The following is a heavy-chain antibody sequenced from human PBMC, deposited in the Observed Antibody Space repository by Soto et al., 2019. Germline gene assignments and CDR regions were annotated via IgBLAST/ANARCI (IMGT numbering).Heavy chain of an antibody. CDR2: ISYDGSNK. CDR1: GFTFSSYG. V-gene: IGHV3-30*18. J-gene: IGHJ4*02. CDR3: AKDEGYSYAPDY. Sequence: PGGSLRLSSAASGFTFSSYGMHWVRQAPGKGLEWVAVISYDGSNKYYADSVKGRFTISRDNSKNTLYLQMNSLRAEDTAVYYCAKDEGYSYAPDYWGQGTLVTVSS. D-gene: IGHD5-18*01.